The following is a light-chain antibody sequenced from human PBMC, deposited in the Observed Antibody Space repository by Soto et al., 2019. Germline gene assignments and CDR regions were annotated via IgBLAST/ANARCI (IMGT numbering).Light chain of an antibody. J-gene: IGKJ4*01. CDR2: DAS. V-gene: IGKV1-33*01. CDR1: QDISNY. CDR3: QHYDNLPLT. Sequence: DIQMTQSPSSLSASLGDRVTITCQASQDISNYLNWYQQKPGRAPKLLIYDASKLETGVPSRFSGSGSGTDFTFTISSLQPEDIATYYCQHYDNLPLTFGGGTKVEIK.